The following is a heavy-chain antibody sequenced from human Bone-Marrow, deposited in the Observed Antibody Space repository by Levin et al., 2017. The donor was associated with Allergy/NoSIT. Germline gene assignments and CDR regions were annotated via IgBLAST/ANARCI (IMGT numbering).Heavy chain of an antibody. V-gene: IGHV1-69*01. CDR3: ARGPLTVDTAMDYYFFDY. J-gene: IGHJ4*02. CDR1: GGTFSSYA. D-gene: IGHD5-18*01. Sequence: GGSLRLSCKASGGTFSSYAISWVRQAPGQGLEWMGGIIPIFGTANYAQKFQGRVTITADESTSTAYMELSSLRSEDTAVYYCARGPLTVDTAMDYYFFDYWGQGTLVTDSS. CDR2: IIPIFGTA.